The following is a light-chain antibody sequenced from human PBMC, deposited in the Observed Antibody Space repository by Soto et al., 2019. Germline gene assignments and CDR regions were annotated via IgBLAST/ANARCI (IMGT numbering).Light chain of an antibody. CDR1: SNDIGAYNY. CDR2: EVF. CDR3: SSYAGRETGV. V-gene: IGLV2-8*01. Sequence: QSALTQPPSASGSPGQSVTISCTGTSNDIGAYNYVSWYQQYPGKAPKLIIYEVFRRPSGVPYRFSGSKSGNTASLTVSGLQPEDEADYYCSSYAGRETGVFGTGTKVTVL. J-gene: IGLJ1*01.